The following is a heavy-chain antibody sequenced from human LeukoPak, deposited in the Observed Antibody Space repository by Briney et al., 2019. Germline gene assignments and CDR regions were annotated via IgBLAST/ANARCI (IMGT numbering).Heavy chain of an antibody. D-gene: IGHD2/OR15-2a*01. Sequence: PGGSLRLSCAASGFTFDDYTMHWVRQAPGKGLERVSLISWDGGSTYYADSVKGRFTISRDNSKNSLYLQMNSLRTEDTALYYCAKGTVTTFLVDVWGQGTTVTVSS. V-gene: IGHV3-43*01. J-gene: IGHJ6*02. CDR1: GFTFDDYT. CDR2: ISWDGGST. CDR3: AKGTVTTFLVDV.